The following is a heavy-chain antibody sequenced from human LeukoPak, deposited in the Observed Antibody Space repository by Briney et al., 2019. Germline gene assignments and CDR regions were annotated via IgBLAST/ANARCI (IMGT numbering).Heavy chain of an antibody. J-gene: IGHJ6*02. Sequence: SQTLSLTCAISGDSVSSNSAAWNWIRQSPSRGLEWLGRTYYRSKWYNDYAVAVKSRITINPDTSKNQFSLQLNSVPPEDTAVYYCASSIERYCSGGSCYSLGDYYYGMDVWGQGTTVTVSS. CDR3: ASSIERYCSGGSCYSLGDYYYGMDV. CDR1: GDSVSSNSAA. V-gene: IGHV6-1*01. D-gene: IGHD2-15*01. CDR2: TYYRSKWYN.